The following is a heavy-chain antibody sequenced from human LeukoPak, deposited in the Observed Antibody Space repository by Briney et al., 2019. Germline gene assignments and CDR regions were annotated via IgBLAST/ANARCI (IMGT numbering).Heavy chain of an antibody. CDR2: IHYSGST. CDR3: ARTTEGYCSGGNCYYYYYYMDV. Sequence: SETLSLTCTVSGGSISNYYWSWIRQPPGKGLEWIGYIHYSGSTSYNPSLKSRVTISVDTSKNQFSLKLRFVTPADTAVFYCARTTEGYCSGGNCYYYYYYMDVWGKGTTVTVSS. J-gene: IGHJ6*03. V-gene: IGHV4-59*01. CDR1: GGSISNYY. D-gene: IGHD2-15*01.